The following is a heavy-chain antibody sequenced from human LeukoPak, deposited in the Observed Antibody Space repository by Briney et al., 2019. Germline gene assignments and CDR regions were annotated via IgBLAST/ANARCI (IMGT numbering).Heavy chain of an antibody. J-gene: IGHJ6*02. Sequence: GGSLRLSCAASGFTFSSYAMNWVRQAPGKGLEWVSYISSSGSTIYYADSVKGRFTISRDNAKNSLYLQMNRLRAEDTAVYYCARLGYCSSTGCAKGYYGMDVWGQGTTVTVSS. CDR2: ISSSGSTI. CDR1: GFTFSSYA. CDR3: ARLGYCSSTGCAKGYYGMDV. V-gene: IGHV3-48*03. D-gene: IGHD2-2*01.